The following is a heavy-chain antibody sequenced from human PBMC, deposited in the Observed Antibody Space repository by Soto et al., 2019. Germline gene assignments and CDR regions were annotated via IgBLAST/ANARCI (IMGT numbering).Heavy chain of an antibody. CDR1: GFTFSSYS. D-gene: IGHD2-2*01. Sequence: GVLRLSCAASGFTFSSYSMNWVRQAPGKGLEWVSSISSSSSYIYYADSVKGRFTISRDNAKNSLYLQMNSLRAEDTAVYYCARVSVVVVPAAPDAFDIWGQGTMVTVSS. J-gene: IGHJ3*02. CDR2: ISSSSSYI. V-gene: IGHV3-21*01. CDR3: ARVSVVVVPAAPDAFDI.